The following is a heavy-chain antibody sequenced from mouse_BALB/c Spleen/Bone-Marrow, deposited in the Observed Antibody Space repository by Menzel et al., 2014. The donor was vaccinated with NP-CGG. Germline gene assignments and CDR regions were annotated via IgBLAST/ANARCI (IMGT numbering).Heavy chain of an antibody. D-gene: IGHD4-1*01. CDR1: GFNIKDTY. Sequence: VQLQQSGAELVKPGASVKLSCTASGFNIKDTYMHWVKQRPEQGLEWIGRIDPANGNTKYDPKFQGKATITADTSSNTAYLQLSSLTSEDAAVYYGARWGKLGRGYFDVWGAGTPVTVSS. CDR3: ARWGKLGRGYFDV. V-gene: IGHV14-3*02. CDR2: IDPANGNT. J-gene: IGHJ1*01.